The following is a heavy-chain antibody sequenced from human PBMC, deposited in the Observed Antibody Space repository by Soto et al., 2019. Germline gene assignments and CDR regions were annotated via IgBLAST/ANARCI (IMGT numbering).Heavy chain of an antibody. J-gene: IGHJ4*02. CDR3: ASNGSLVDYGGQYDY. CDR1: GGSISSGSYY. CDR2: IYYSGST. Sequence: QVQLQESGPGLVKPSQTLSLTCTVSGGSISSGSYYWSWIRQHPGKGLEWIGYIYYSGSTYYNPSLKSRVTISVDTSKYQYSLKLSSVTAADTAVYYCASNGSLVDYGGQYDYWRQGTLLTVSS. D-gene: IGHD4-17*01. V-gene: IGHV4-31*03.